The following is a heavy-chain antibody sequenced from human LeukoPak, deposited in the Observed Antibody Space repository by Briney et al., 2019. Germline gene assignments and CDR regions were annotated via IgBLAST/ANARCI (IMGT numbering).Heavy chain of an antibody. CDR1: GGTFSSYA. CDR3: ANVLGYCSTSCYDWFDP. J-gene: IGHJ5*02. CDR2: IIPIFGTA. Sequence: GASVKVSCKASGGTFSSYAISWVRQAPEQGLEWMGGIIPIFGTANYAQKFQGRVTITADESTSTAYMELSSLRSEDTAVYYCANVLGYCSTSCYDWFDPWGQGTLVTVSS. V-gene: IGHV1-69*13. D-gene: IGHD2-2*01.